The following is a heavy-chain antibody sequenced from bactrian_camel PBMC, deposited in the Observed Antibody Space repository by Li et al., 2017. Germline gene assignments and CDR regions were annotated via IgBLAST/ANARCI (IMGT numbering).Heavy chain of an antibody. V-gene: IGHV3S1*01. CDR2: IYSGGEPT. Sequence: QVQLVESGGGSVQAGGSLRLSCKASGWTDYMSWFRQAPGKEREGVAGIYSGGEPTYYAESVKGRFTISRDNAKNTLYLQLNSLKTEDTAMYYCTNGGVMVGDYVEVLHSWGQGTQVTVS. D-gene: IGHD2*01. J-gene: IGHJ6*01. CDR3: TNGGVMVGDYVEVLHS. CDR1: GWTDY.